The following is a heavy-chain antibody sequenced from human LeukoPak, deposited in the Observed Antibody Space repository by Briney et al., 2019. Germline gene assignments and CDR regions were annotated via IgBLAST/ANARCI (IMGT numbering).Heavy chain of an antibody. V-gene: IGHV3-53*01. CDR2: IYSGGST. CDR1: EFTVSSNY. D-gene: IGHD4-17*01. CDR3: ARGVYGDSPKY. J-gene: IGHJ4*02. Sequence: PGGSLRLSCAASEFTVSSNYMSWVRQAPGKGLEWVSVIYSGGSTYYADSVKGRFTISRDNSKNTLYLQMNSLRAEDTAVYYCARGVYGDSPKYWGQGTLVTVSS.